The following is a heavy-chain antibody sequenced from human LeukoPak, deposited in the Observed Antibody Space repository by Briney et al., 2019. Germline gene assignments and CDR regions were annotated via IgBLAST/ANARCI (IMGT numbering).Heavy chain of an antibody. Sequence: ASVKVSCKASGYTFTSYGISWGRHALGQGLEWVGWISAYNGNTNSAQKLQGSVTLTTDTSPRTAYMELRSVSSDDTAGYYCARASVYYYYMDVWGKGTTVTVSS. CDR2: ISAYNGNT. CDR1: GYTFTSYG. CDR3: ARASVYYYYMDV. V-gene: IGHV1-18*01. J-gene: IGHJ6*03.